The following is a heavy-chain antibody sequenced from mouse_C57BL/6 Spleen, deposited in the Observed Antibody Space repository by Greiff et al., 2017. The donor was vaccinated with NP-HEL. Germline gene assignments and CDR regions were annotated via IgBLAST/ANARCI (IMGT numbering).Heavy chain of an antibody. D-gene: IGHD2-5*01. J-gene: IGHJ1*03. Sequence: EVKLVESGGGLVQPKGSLKLSCAASGFSFNTYAMNWVRQAPGKGLEWVARIRSKSNNYATYYADSVKDRFTISRDDSESMLYLQMNNLKTEDTAMYYCVRHYSNYWYFDVWGTGTTVTVSS. CDR3: VRHYSNYWYFDV. V-gene: IGHV10-1*01. CDR2: IRSKSNNYAT. CDR1: GFSFNTYA.